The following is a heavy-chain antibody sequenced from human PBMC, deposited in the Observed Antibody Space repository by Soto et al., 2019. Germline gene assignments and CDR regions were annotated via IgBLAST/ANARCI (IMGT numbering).Heavy chain of an antibody. CDR1: GGSISSSSYY. Sequence: PSETLSLTCTVSGGSISSSSYYWGWIRQPPGKGLEWIGSIYYSGSTYYNPSLKSRVTISVDTSKNQFSLKLSSVTAADTAVYYCARELKDYGDMTVYFDYWGQGTLVTVSS. V-gene: IGHV4-39*07. D-gene: IGHD4-17*01. J-gene: IGHJ4*02. CDR3: ARELKDYGDMTVYFDY. CDR2: IYYSGST.